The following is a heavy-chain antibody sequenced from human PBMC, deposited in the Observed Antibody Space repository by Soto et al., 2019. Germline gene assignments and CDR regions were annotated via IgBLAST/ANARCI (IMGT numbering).Heavy chain of an antibody. Sequence: QVQLQESGPGLVKPSQTLSLTCTVSGGSISSGGYYWSWIRQHPGKGLEWIGYIYYSGSTYYNPSLKSRVTISVDTSKSQFSLKLSSVTAADTAVYYCARGSGSGWINNWFDPWGQGTLVTVSS. V-gene: IGHV4-31*03. J-gene: IGHJ5*02. CDR1: GGSISSGGYY. CDR3: ARGSGSGWINNWFDP. D-gene: IGHD6-19*01. CDR2: IYYSGST.